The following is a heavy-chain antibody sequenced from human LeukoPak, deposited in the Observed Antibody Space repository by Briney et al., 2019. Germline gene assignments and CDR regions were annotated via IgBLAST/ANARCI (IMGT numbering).Heavy chain of an antibody. CDR1: GGTFSSYA. CDR3: ARDLIRLQFSDGYFFDY. J-gene: IGHJ4*02. CDR2: ISAYNGNT. Sequence: ASVKVSCKASGGTFSSYAISWVRQAPGQGLEWMGWISAYNGNTNYAQKLQGGVTMTTDTSTSTAYMELRSLRSDDTAVYYCARDLIRLQFSDGYFFDYWGQGTLVTVSS. V-gene: IGHV1-18*01. D-gene: IGHD5-24*01.